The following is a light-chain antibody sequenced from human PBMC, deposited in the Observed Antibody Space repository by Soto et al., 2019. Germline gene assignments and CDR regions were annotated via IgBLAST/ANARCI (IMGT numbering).Light chain of an antibody. V-gene: IGKV3-20*01. CDR1: QSVSSNY. Sequence: EIVLTQSPGTLSLSPGERATLSCRASQSVSSNYLAWYQQKPGQAPRPLIYGASSRATGIPDRFSGSGAGTDFTLTISRLVSEDFAVYYCHQYGSSPWTFGQGTKVEIK. CDR2: GAS. J-gene: IGKJ1*01. CDR3: HQYGSSPWT.